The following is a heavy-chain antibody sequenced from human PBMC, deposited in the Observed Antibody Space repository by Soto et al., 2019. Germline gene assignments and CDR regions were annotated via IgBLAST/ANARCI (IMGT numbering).Heavy chain of an antibody. Sequence: QITLKESGPTLVKPTQTLTLTCTFSGFSLSTSGVGVGWIRQPPGKALEWLALIFWDDDKRYSPSLKSRLTTSKDTSKTQVVLTMTNMDPVDTATYYCVHRQGSSGWYYQSDYWGQGTLVTVSS. D-gene: IGHD6-13*01. CDR3: VHRQGSSGWYYQSDY. CDR1: GFSLSTSGVG. J-gene: IGHJ4*02. CDR2: IFWDDDK. V-gene: IGHV2-5*02.